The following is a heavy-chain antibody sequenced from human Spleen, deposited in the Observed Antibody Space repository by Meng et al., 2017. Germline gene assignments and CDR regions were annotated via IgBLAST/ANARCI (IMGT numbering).Heavy chain of an antibody. Sequence: GGSLRLSCAASGFTVSSNYMSWVRQAPGKGMEWVSVIYSCGSTYYADSVKGRFTISRDNAKSTLYLQSSSLRADDTAVYYCARGGGFCGGDRNSVNWFEPWGQGTLVTVSS. V-gene: IGHV3-66*03. CDR1: GFTVSSNY. CDR2: IYSCGST. J-gene: IGHJ5*02. D-gene: IGHD2-21*02. CDR3: ARGGGFCGGDRNSVNWFEP.